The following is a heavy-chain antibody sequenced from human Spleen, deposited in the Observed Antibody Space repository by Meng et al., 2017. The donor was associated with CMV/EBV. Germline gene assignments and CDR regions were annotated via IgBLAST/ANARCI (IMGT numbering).Heavy chain of an antibody. Sequence: ASVKVSCKASGYNFTGYYMHWVRQAPGQGLEWMGWINPNSGGTNYAQKFQGRVTMTRDTSISTAYMELSRLRSDDTAVYYCARDRISDFWSGYYYYYYGMDVWGQGTTVTVSS. CDR3: ARDRISDFWSGYYYYYYGMDV. J-gene: IGHJ6*02. V-gene: IGHV1-2*02. CDR2: INPNSGGT. CDR1: GYNFTGYY. D-gene: IGHD3-3*01.